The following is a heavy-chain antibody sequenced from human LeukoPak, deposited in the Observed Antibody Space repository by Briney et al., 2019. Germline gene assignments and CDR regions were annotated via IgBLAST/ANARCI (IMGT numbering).Heavy chain of an antibody. CDR2: IRYDGTNK. CDR1: GFTFSSYG. CDR3: ARSWYEIREFDY. Sequence: GGSLRLSCAASGFTFSSYGMHWVRQAPGKGLEWVAFIRYDGTNKYYADSVKGRFTISRDSSKNTLYLQMNSLRAEDTAVYYCARSWYEIREFDYWGQGTLVTVSS. V-gene: IGHV3-30*02. D-gene: IGHD6-13*01. J-gene: IGHJ4*02.